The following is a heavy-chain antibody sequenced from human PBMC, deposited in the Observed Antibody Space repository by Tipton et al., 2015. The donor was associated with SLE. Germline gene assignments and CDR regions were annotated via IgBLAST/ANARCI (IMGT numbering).Heavy chain of an antibody. V-gene: IGHV4-61*02. D-gene: IGHD2-21*02. Sequence: TLSLTCTVSGDSISIGSYYWSWIRQPAGKGLEWIGRIYASGSTNYNPSLKSRVTISVDTSKNQVSLNLNSVTAADTAVYYCARHRDGACCDAFDIWGQGTMVTVSS. J-gene: IGHJ3*02. CDR1: GDSISIGSYY. CDR2: IYASGST. CDR3: ARHRDGACCDAFDI.